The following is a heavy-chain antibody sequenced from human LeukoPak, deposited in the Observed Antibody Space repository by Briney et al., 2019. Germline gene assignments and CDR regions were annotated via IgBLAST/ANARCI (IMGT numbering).Heavy chain of an antibody. V-gene: IGHV4-61*01. J-gene: IGHJ4*02. Sequence: SETLSLTCTVSGGSVSSSNYYWSWIRQPPGKGLEWIGYIYYSGSTNYNPSLKSRVTISVDTSKNQFSLKLSSVTAADTAVYYCARYRMGTVAPYYFDYWGQGTLVTVSS. D-gene: IGHD4-23*01. CDR2: IYYSGST. CDR1: GGSVSSSNYY. CDR3: ARYRMGTVAPYYFDY.